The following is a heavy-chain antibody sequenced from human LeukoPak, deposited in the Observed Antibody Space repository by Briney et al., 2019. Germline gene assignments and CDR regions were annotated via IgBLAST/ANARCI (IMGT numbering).Heavy chain of an antibody. J-gene: IGHJ4*02. V-gene: IGHV1-2*02. Sequence: GASVKVSCKASGYTFTGYYMHWVRQAPGQGLEWMGWINPNSGGTNYAQKFQGRVTMTRDTSISTAYMELSSLRSEDTAVYFCARETIPRGYSGYDYFDSWGQGTLVTVSS. CDR1: GYTFTGYY. CDR3: ARETIPRGYSGYDYFDS. CDR2: INPNSGGT. D-gene: IGHD5-12*01.